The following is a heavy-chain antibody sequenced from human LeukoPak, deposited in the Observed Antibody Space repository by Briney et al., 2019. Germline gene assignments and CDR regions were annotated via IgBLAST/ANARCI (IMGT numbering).Heavy chain of an antibody. V-gene: IGHV1-18*01. D-gene: IGHD4-11*01. CDR2: TSAYNGNT. CDR1: GYTFTSYG. Sequence: ASVKVSCEASGYTFTSYGISWVRQAPGQGLEWMGWTSAYNGNTNYAQKLQGRVTMTTDTSTSTAYMELRSLRSDDTAVYYCARDLSYSNYPSDRFDPWGQGTLVTVSS. CDR3: ARDLSYSNYPSDRFDP. J-gene: IGHJ5*02.